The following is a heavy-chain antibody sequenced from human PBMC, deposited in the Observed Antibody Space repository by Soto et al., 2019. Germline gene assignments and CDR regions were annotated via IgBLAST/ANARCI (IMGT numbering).Heavy chain of an antibody. D-gene: IGHD3-22*01. V-gene: IGHV3-30*18. CDR3: AKAGADSSGYLSSFDY. CDR2: ISYDGSNK. Sequence: GGALRLSGAASVFTFSSYGMHWVRQGPGKGLEWVAVISYDGSNKYYADSVKGRFTISRDNSKNTLYLQMNSLRAEDTAVYYCAKAGADSSGYLSSFDYWGQGTLVTVSS. CDR1: VFTFSSYG. J-gene: IGHJ4*02.